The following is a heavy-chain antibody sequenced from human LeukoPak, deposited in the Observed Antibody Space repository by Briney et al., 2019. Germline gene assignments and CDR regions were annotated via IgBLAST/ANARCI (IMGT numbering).Heavy chain of an antibody. CDR3: ARGAVSGGSGYDY. Sequence: SETLSLTCTVSGGSISSSSYYWGWIRQPPGKGLEWIGSIYYSGSTYYNPSLKSRVTISVDTSKNQFSLKLSSVTAADTAVYYCARGAVSGGSGYDYWGQGTLVTVSS. V-gene: IGHV4-39*07. CDR2: IYYSGST. CDR1: GGSISSSSYY. D-gene: IGHD3-10*01. J-gene: IGHJ4*02.